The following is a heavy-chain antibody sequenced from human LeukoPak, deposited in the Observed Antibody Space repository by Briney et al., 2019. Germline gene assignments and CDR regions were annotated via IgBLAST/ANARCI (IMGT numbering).Heavy chain of an antibody. V-gene: IGHV4-59*06. J-gene: IGHJ3*02. CDR3: ARTLSSTSSRASDI. D-gene: IGHD2-2*01. Sequence: SETLSLTCTVSGGSISSYYWSWIRQHPGKGLEWIGYIYYSGSTYYNPSLKSRVTISVDTSKNQFSLKLSSVTAADTAVYYCARTLSSTSSRASDIWGQGTMVTVSS. CDR1: GGSISSYY. CDR2: IYYSGST.